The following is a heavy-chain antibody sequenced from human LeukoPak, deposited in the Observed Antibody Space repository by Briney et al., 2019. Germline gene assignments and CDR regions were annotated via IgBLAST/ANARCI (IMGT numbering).Heavy chain of an antibody. D-gene: IGHD1-14*01. V-gene: IGHV4-4*07. J-gene: IGHJ4*02. CDR3: ASVEIPATGAFDY. CDR2: LMTSGYT. Sequence: PSETLSLTCTVSGASVTNYHWSWVRQHAGKGLEWIGRLMTSGYTDYNPSLKSRVTISVDKSMNQFSLRLTSVAPADTAVYYCASVEIPATGAFDYWGQGTLVTIS. CDR1: GASVTNYH.